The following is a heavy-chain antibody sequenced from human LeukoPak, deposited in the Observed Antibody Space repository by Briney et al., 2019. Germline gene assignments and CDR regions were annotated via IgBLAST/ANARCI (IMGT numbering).Heavy chain of an antibody. V-gene: IGHV3-23*01. Sequence: PGGSLRLSCAASGFTFSSYAMSWVRQAPGKGLEWVSAITGTDDATYHADSVKGRFTIASYRSKKTLYLEMNDLRAEDTAVYHCANSRSVAAAFDIWGHGAMVTVSS. CDR1: GFTFSSYA. J-gene: IGHJ3*02. D-gene: IGHD6-19*01. CDR2: ITGTDDAT. CDR3: ANSRSVAAAFDI.